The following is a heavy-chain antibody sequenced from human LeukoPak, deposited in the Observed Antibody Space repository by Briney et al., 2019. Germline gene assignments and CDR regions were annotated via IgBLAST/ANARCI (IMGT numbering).Heavy chain of an antibody. CDR3: ARDSLDADYVFDY. D-gene: IGHD4-17*01. Sequence: GGSVTLSCAASGFTFSIYSMNWVRQAPGKGLEWVSSISSRGSYIYYADSLKGRFTISRDNAKNSLYLQMNSLRAEDTAVYYCARDSLDADYVFDYWGQASPVTVSS. J-gene: IGHJ4*02. CDR1: GFTFSIYS. V-gene: IGHV3-21*01. CDR2: ISSRGSYI.